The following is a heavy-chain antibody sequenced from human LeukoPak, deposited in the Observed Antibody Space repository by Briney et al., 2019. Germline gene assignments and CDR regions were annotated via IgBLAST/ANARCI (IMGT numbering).Heavy chain of an antibody. CDR3: ARGVFTYYYMDV. CDR2: ISSSSSTI. V-gene: IGHV3-48*04. Sequence: PGRSLRLSCAASGFTFSRHWMTWVRQAPGKGLEWVSYISSSSSTIYYADSVKGRFTISRDNAKNSLYLQMNSLRAEDTAVYYCARGVFTYYYMDVWGKGTTVTVSS. J-gene: IGHJ6*03. CDR1: GFTFSRHW. D-gene: IGHD2-21*01.